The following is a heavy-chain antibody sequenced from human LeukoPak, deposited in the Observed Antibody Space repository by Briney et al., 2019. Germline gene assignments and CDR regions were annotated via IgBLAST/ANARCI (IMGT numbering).Heavy chain of an antibody. V-gene: IGHV3-30*18. CDR1: GFTFSSYG. D-gene: IGHD4-11*01. J-gene: IGHJ4*02. Sequence: GGSLRFSCAASGFTFSSYGMHWVRQAPGKGLEWVAHISSDASYDHYVDSVKGRFTISRDNSKNTLYLQVDSVRGEDTAVYYCAEGGNSSINYWGQGTLVTVSS. CDR3: AEGGNSSINY. CDR2: ISSDASYD.